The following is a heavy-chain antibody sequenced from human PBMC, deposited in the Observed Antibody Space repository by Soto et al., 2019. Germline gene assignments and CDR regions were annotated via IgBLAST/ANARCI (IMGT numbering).Heavy chain of an antibody. D-gene: IGHD3-10*01. CDR3: ARDLGYGSGSENYGMDV. J-gene: IGHJ6*02. CDR2: ITSDGSST. Sequence: PGGSLRLSCAASGFTFRTYWMHWVRQAPGKGLVWVSRITSDGSSTNYADSVKGRFTISRDNSRNTLYLQMNSLRAEDTAVYYCARDLGYGSGSENYGMDVWGQGTTVTVSS. CDR1: GFTFRTYW. V-gene: IGHV3-74*01.